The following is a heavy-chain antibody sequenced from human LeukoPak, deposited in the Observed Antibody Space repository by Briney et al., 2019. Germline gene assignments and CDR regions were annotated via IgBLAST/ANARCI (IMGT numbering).Heavy chain of an antibody. D-gene: IGHD2-2*01. J-gene: IGHJ1*01. V-gene: IGHV3-23*01. CDR3: ASGYCSSTNCYLEYFQH. CDR2: MSGRDGST. CDR1: GFTFSSYP. Sequence: PGGSLRLSCAASGFTFSSYPMSWVRQAPGKGLEWVSTMSGRDGSTYYADSVKGRFTISRDNSKNTLYLQMNSLRAEDTAVYYCASGYCSSTNCYLEYFQHWGLGTLVTVSS.